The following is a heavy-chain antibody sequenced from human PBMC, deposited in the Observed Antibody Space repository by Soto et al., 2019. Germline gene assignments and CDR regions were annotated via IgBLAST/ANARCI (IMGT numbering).Heavy chain of an antibody. Sequence: QVQLVESGGGVVQSGRSLRLSGAASGVTLTSSGMHWVRQAPGKGLEWVAVIWADGTTKDYADSLKGRFTISRDNSQNTLYLQMNSLRADDTAVYYCARDIGAAPFDYWGQGTLVTVSS. CDR2: IWADGTTK. CDR3: ARDIGAAPFDY. V-gene: IGHV3-33*01. D-gene: IGHD3-16*01. CDR1: GVTLTSSG. J-gene: IGHJ4*02.